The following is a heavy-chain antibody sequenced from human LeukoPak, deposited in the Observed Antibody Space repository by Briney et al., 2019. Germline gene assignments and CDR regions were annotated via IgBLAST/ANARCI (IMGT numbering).Heavy chain of an antibody. CDR3: AAIVGATGGWFDP. V-gene: IGHV1-58*01. Sequence: GASVKVSCKASGFTFTSSAVQWVRQARGQRLEWIGWIVVGSGNTNYAQKFQERVTITRDMSTSTAYMELSSLRSEDTAVYYCAAIVGATGGWFDPWGQGTLVTVSS. CDR2: IVVGSGNT. D-gene: IGHD1-26*01. CDR1: GFTFTSSA. J-gene: IGHJ5*02.